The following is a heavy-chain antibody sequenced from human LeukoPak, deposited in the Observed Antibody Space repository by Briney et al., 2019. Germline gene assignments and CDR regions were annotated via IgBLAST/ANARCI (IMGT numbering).Heavy chain of an antibody. CDR2: ISAYNGNT. CDR1: GYTFTSYG. Sequence: ASVKVSCKASGYTFTSYGISWVRQAPGQGLEWMGWISAYNGNTNYAQKLQGRVTMTTDTSTSTAYMELRSLRSDDTAVYYCARDEREWELRWSFAYWGQGTLVTVSS. V-gene: IGHV1-18*01. D-gene: IGHD1-26*01. J-gene: IGHJ4*02. CDR3: ARDEREWELRWSFAY.